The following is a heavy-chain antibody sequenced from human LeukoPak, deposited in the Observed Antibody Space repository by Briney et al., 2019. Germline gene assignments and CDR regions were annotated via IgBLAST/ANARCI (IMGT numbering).Heavy chain of an antibody. J-gene: IGHJ5*02. CDR1: GFTFSSYA. D-gene: IGHD6-13*01. Sequence: GGSLRLSCAASGFTFSSYAMMWVRQAPGKGLEWVSTVTGSAGGTYYADSVKGRFTISRDNSKNTLYLIMNSLRAEDTAVYYCAKGAAAGLVDWFDPWGQGTLVAVSS. CDR2: VTGSAGGT. CDR3: AKGAAAGLVDWFDP. V-gene: IGHV3-23*01.